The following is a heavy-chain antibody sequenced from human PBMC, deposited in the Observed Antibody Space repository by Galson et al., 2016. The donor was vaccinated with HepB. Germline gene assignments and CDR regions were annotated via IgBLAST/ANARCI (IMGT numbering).Heavy chain of an antibody. CDR1: GGTFSTDP. CDR3: AGEGGNRPFEAYDV. J-gene: IGHJ3*01. Sequence: SVKVSCKASGGTFSTDPINWVRQAPGEGLEWMGGIIPIFGSPNYAQRFQGRVPITADEATSTAHLEATSLTSEDTALYFCAGEGGNRPFEAYDVWGPGTMVTVSS. D-gene: IGHD4-23*01. V-gene: IGHV1-69*13. CDR2: IIPIFGSP.